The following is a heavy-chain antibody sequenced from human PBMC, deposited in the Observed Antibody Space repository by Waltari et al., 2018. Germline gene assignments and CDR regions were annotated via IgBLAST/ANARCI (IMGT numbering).Heavy chain of an antibody. CDR3: ATKGAVVAATPGSFDY. Sequence: QVQLVQSGSEVKKPGASVKVSCKVSGYTLTQLSMHWVRQAPGKGLEWMGGFDPEDGETIYAQTFQGRVTMTEDTSTDTAYMERSSLRSEDTAVYYCATKGAVVAATPGSFDYWGQGTLVTVSS. CDR2: FDPEDGET. J-gene: IGHJ4*02. CDR1: GYTLTQLS. V-gene: IGHV1-24*01. D-gene: IGHD2-15*01.